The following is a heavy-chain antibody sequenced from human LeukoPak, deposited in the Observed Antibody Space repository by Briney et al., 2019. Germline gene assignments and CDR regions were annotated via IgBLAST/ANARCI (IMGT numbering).Heavy chain of an antibody. CDR1: GFTFSTYA. CDR2: ITGDSAYI. J-gene: IGHJ4*02. Sequence: GGSLRLSCAASGFTFSTYAMNWVRQAPGEGLKWVSCITGDSAYINYADSVKGRFTISRDNAKNSLYLQMNSLRAEDTAVYYCARYGVSSSTSYIDFWGQGTLVTVSS. D-gene: IGHD2-2*01. V-gene: IGHV3-21*01. CDR3: ARYGVSSSTSYIDF.